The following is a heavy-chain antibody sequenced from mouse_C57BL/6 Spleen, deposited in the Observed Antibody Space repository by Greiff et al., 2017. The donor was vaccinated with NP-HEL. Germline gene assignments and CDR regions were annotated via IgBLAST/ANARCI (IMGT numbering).Heavy chain of an antibody. Sequence: EVQLQESGGGLVKPGGSLKLSCAASGFTFSSYAMSWVRQTPEKRLEWVATISDGGSYTYYPDNVKGRFTISRDNAKNNLYLQMSHLKSEDTAMYYCARDGGTLYAMDYWGQGTSVTVSS. CDR3: ARDGGTLYAMDY. J-gene: IGHJ4*01. D-gene: IGHD3-3*01. CDR2: ISDGGSYT. CDR1: GFTFSSYA. V-gene: IGHV5-4*01.